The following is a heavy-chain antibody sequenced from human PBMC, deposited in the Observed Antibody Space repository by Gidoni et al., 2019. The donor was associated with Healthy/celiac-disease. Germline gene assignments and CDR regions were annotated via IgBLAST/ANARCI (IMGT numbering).Heavy chain of an antibody. Sequence: EVQLVESGGGLVKTGGSLRLSCASSGFTFSSSSMNWVRQAPGKGLEWVSSISSSSSYIYYADSVKGRFTISRDNAKNSLYLQMNSLRAEDTAVYYCARDLVATSFDYWGQGTLVTVSS. J-gene: IGHJ4*02. V-gene: IGHV3-21*01. D-gene: IGHD5-12*01. CDR2: ISSSSSYI. CDR3: ARDLVATSFDY. CDR1: GFTFSSSS.